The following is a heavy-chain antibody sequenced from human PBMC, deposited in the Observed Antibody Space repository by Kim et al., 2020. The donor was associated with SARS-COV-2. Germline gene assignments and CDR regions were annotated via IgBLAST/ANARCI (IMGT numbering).Heavy chain of an antibody. V-gene: IGHV4-34*01. D-gene: IGHD5-12*01. CDR3: ARSAWLRLYYFDY. J-gene: IGHJ4*02. CDR1: GGSFSGYY. Sequence: SETLSLTCAVYGGSFSGYYWSWIRQPPGKGLEWIGEINHSGSTNYNPSLKSRVTISVDTSKNQFSLKLSSVTAADTAVYYCARSAWLRLYYFDYWGQGTLVTVSS. CDR2: INHSGST.